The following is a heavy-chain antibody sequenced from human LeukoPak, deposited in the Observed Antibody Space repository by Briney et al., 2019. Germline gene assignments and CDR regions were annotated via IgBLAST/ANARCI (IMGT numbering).Heavy chain of an antibody. D-gene: IGHD3-3*01. CDR3: AREGELYVGDFWSGYYDY. V-gene: IGHV4-61*02. CDR2: IYTSGST. CDR1: GGSISSGSYY. J-gene: IGHJ4*02. Sequence: SQTLSLTCTVSGGSISSGSYYWSWIRQPAGKGLEWIGRIYTSGSTNYNPSLKSRVTISVDTSKNQFSLKLSSVTAADTAVYYCAREGELYVGDFWSGYYDYWGQGTLVTVSS.